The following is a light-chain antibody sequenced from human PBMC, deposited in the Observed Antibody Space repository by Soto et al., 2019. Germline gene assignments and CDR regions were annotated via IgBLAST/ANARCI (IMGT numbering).Light chain of an antibody. V-gene: IGKV1-9*01. CDR3: QQLNSYPYT. CDR1: QGISSY. CDR2: AAS. J-gene: IGKJ2*01. Sequence: DIPLTQSPSFLSASVGDRVTITCRASQGISSYLAWYQQKPGKAPKTLIYAASTLQSGVPSRFSDSGSWTEFTLTISSLQPEDFATYYCQQLNSYPYTFGQGTKLEIK.